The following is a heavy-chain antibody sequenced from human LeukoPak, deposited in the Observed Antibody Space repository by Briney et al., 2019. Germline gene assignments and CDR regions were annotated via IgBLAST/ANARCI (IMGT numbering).Heavy chain of an antibody. D-gene: IGHD2-15*01. V-gene: IGHV1-69*13. J-gene: IGHJ4*02. Sequence: SVKVSCKASRGTFSNSAICWVRQAPGQGLEWMGGIIPIFGTANYAQRFQGRVTITADESTTTAYMELSSLRSEDTAVYYCVRSPRDSNLDYWGQGTLVTVSS. CDR1: RGTFSNSA. CDR2: IIPIFGTA. CDR3: VRSPRDSNLDY.